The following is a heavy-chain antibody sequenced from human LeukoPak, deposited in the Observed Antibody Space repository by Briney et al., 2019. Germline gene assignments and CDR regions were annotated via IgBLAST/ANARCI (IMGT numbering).Heavy chain of an antibody. Sequence: GASVKVSCKVSGYTLTELSMHWVRQAPGKGLEWMGGFDPEDGETIYAQKFQGRVTITRDTSASTAYMELSSLRSEDTAVYYCARGSSGYPRYFDYWGQGTLVTVSS. CDR1: GYTLTELS. CDR3: ARGSSGYPRYFDY. CDR2: FDPEDGET. V-gene: IGHV1-24*01. D-gene: IGHD3-22*01. J-gene: IGHJ4*02.